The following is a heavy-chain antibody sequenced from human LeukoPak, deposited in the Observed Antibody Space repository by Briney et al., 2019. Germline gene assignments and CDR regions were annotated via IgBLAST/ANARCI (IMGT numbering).Heavy chain of an antibody. CDR2: ISWNSGSI. J-gene: IGHJ4*02. CDR3: AKGGYSYGYVGAFDY. CDR1: GFTFDDYA. D-gene: IGHD5-18*01. V-gene: IGHV3-9*01. Sequence: GGSLRLSCAASGFTFDDYAMHWVRQAPGKGLEWVSGISWNSGSIGYADSVKGRFTISRDNAKSSLYLQMNSLRAEDTALYYCAKGGYSYGYVGAFDYWGQGTLVTVSS.